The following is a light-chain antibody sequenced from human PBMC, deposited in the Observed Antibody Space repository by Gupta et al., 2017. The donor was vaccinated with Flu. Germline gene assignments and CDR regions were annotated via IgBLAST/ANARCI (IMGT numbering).Light chain of an antibody. V-gene: IGKV3-11*01. CDR3: QQGYNPPT. CDR2: DAS. J-gene: IGKJ1*01. CDR1: QSVSNS. Sequence: ETVLPLSPVPLSMSPGERASLSCRASQSVSNSLAWYQQKPGQAPRLLIYDASNRATGISDRFSGSGYGTDFTLTISSLEADDVAVYYWQQGYNPPTFGQGTKVEMK.